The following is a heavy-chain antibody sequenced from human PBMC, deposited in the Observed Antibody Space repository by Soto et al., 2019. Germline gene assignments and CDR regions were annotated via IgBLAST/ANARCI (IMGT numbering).Heavy chain of an antibody. D-gene: IGHD3-9*01. CDR1: GFTFSSYG. CDR2: ISYDGSNK. Sequence: QVQLVESGGGVVQPGRSLRLSCAASGFTFSSYGMHWVRQAPGKGLEWVAVISYDGSNKYYADSVKGRFTIFRDNSKNTLYLQMNSLRAEDTAVYYCAKDMGYYDITVGLDYWGQGTLVTVSS. CDR3: AKDMGYYDITVGLDY. V-gene: IGHV3-30*18. J-gene: IGHJ4*02.